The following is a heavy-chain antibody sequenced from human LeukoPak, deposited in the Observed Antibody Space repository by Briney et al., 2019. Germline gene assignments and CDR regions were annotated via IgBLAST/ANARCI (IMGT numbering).Heavy chain of an antibody. CDR3: AREFAGSSEDYYGMDV. CDR1: GYTFTSYD. Sequence: ASVKVSCKASGYTFTSYDINWVRQATGQGLEWMGWMNPNSGNTGYAQKFQGRVTITADESTSTAYMELSSLRSEDTAVYYCAREFAGSSEDYYGMDVWGQGTTVTVSS. CDR2: MNPNSGNT. D-gene: IGHD6-19*01. J-gene: IGHJ6*02. V-gene: IGHV1-8*01.